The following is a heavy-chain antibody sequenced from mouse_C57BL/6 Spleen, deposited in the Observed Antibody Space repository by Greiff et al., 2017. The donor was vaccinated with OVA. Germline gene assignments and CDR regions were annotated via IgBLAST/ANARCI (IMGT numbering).Heavy chain of an antibody. Sequence: VKLVESGPGLVQPSQSLSITCTVSGFSLTSYGVHWVRQSPGKGLEWLGVIWRGGGTDYNAAFMYRLSITKENSKSQVFFKMNSMQDDDTAIYYCATYYSNTWFAYWGQGTPVTVSA. V-gene: IGHV2-5*01. J-gene: IGHJ3*01. D-gene: IGHD2-5*01. CDR2: IWRGGGT. CDR1: GFSLTSYG. CDR3: ATYYSNTWFAY.